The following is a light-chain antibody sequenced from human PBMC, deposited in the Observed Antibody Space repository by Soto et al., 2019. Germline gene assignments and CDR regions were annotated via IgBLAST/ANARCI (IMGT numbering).Light chain of an antibody. CDR3: QQRSNWPPST. J-gene: IGKJ5*01. CDR1: QSVSSY. CDR2: DAS. Sequence: EIVLTQSPSTLSLSPGERATISCRASQSVSSYLAWYQQKPGQAPRLLIYDASNWATGIPARFSGSGSGTDFSLIIISLEPEDFAVYYYQQRSNWPPSTFGQGTRLEIK. V-gene: IGKV3-11*01.